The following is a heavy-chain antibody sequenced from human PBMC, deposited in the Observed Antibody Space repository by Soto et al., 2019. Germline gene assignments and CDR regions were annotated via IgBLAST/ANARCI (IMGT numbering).Heavy chain of an antibody. CDR2: IYPGDSDT. CDR1: GYSFASHW. D-gene: IGHD1-26*01. V-gene: IGHV5-51*01. Sequence: GESLKISCQGSGYSFASHWVAWVRQMPEKGLEWIGTIYPGDSDTKYSSAFRGHVTISADTSVSTAYLQWRSLEATDSAIYYCARYSGSYWHYLDFWGQGTLVTVSS. J-gene: IGHJ4*02. CDR3: ARYSGSYWHYLDF.